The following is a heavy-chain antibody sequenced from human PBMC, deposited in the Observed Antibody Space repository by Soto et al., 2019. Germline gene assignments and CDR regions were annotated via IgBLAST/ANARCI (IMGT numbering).Heavy chain of an antibody. CDR2: ISGDGANT. CDR1: GLTFSNYA. J-gene: IGHJ4*02. Sequence: DVQLLESGGGLVHPGESLRLSCAASGLTFSNYAMAWVRQAPGKGLEWVSSISGDGANTYHADSVRGRFTISRDNSENTLYLQMRSLRAEDTAVYYCAKDLVAARTYWGQGALVTVSS. CDR3: AKDLVAARTY. D-gene: IGHD2-15*01. V-gene: IGHV3-23*01.